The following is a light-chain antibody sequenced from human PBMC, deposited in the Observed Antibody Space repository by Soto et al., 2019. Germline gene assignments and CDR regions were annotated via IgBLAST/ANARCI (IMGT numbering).Light chain of an antibody. CDR2: DVS. CDR1: TSDVGGYNY. V-gene: IGLV2-8*01. J-gene: IGLJ2*01. Sequence: QSVLTQPPSASGSPGQSVAISCTGTTSDVGGYNYVSWYQQHPGKAPKLIIYDVSKRPSGVPDRFSGSKSGNTASLTVSGLQGEDEADYYCSSYVASNTSAFGGGTKVTVL. CDR3: SSYVASNTSA.